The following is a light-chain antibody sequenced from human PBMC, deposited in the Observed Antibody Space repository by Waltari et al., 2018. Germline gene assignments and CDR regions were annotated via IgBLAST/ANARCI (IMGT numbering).Light chain of an antibody. CDR1: SRAVGGFNS. CDR2: EVS. J-gene: IGLJ1*01. Sequence: QSALTQPASVSGSPGQSITTSCTGPSRAVGGFNSVSWYQQHPGKAPNLMIYEVSNRPSGVSSRFSGSKSGNTASLTISGLQAEDESDYYCSSFTSSSVYVFGTGTKVTVL. CDR3: SSFTSSSVYV. V-gene: IGLV2-14*01.